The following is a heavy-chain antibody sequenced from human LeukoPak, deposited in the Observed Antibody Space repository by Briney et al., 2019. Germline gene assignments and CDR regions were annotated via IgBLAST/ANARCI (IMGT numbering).Heavy chain of an antibody. J-gene: IGHJ3*02. Sequence: ASVKVSCKASGYTFTSYGISWVRQAPGQGLEWMGWISAYNGNTNYAQKLQGRVTMTTDTSTSTAYMELRSLRSDDTAVYYCARRSYGFLNDAFDIWGQGTMVTVSS. CDR2: ISAYNGNT. CDR3: ARRSYGFLNDAFDI. D-gene: IGHD5-18*01. V-gene: IGHV1-18*01. CDR1: GYTFTSYG.